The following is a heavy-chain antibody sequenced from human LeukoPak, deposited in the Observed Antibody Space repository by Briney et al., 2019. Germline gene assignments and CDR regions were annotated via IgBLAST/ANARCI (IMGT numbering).Heavy chain of an antibody. CDR3: ARDRESSGWGYYYYYYMDV. V-gene: IGHV1-69*06. D-gene: IGHD6-19*01. CDR2: IIPIFGTA. CDR1: GGTFSSYA. J-gene: IGHJ6*03. Sequence: ASVKVSCKASGGTFSSYAISWVRQAPGQGLEWMGGIIPIFGTANYAQKFQGRVTITADKSTSTAYMELSSLRSEDTAVYYCARDRESSGWGYYYYYYMDVWGKGTTVTVSS.